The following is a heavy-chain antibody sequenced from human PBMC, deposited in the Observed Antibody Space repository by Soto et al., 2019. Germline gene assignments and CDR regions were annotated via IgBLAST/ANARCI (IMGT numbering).Heavy chain of an antibody. D-gene: IGHD2-2*01. CDR2: IGRSDNNI. V-gene: IGHV3-48*01. CDR1: GFTFSSYS. CDR3: VRDVGFDYAN. J-gene: IGHJ4*02. Sequence: GGSLRLSWAASGFTFSSYSMNWVRLAPGKGLEWISYIGRSDNNIHYADSVKGRFAISRDNDENSLHLQMNFVSAEDAGVYFCVRDVGFDYANWGQGTLVTVSS.